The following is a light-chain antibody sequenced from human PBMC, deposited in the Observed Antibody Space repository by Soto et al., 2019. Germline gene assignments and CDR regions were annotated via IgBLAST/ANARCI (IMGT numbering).Light chain of an antibody. CDR3: CSYAGSYV. J-gene: IGLJ1*01. Sequence: QSALTQPRSVSGSPGQSVTISCTGTSSDVGGYNYVSWYQQHPGKAPKLTIYYVSKRPSGVPDRFSGSKSGNTASLTISGLQAEDEADYYCCSYAGSYVFGTGTKLTVL. V-gene: IGLV2-11*01. CDR1: SSDVGGYNY. CDR2: YVS.